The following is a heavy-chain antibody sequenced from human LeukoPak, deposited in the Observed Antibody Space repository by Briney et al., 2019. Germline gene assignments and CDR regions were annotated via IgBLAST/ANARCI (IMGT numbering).Heavy chain of an antibody. D-gene: IGHD2-2*01. J-gene: IGHJ6*02. CDR2: IYSGGST. V-gene: IGHV3-66*01. Sequence: PGGSLRLSCAASGFTVSSNYISWVRQAPGKGLEWVSVIYSGGSTYYADSVKGRFTISRDNSKNTLYLQMNSLRAEDTAVYYCARDTHKFSYVPAYYYYGMDVWGQGTTVTVSS. CDR3: ARDTHKFSYVPAYYYYGMDV. CDR1: GFTVSSNY.